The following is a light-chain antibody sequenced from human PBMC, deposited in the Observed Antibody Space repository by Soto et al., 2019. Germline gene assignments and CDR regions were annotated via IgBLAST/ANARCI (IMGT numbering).Light chain of an antibody. V-gene: IGLV2-11*01. CDR2: DVS. CDR1: STDVGNYNY. Sequence: QSALTQPRSVSGSPVQSVTISCTGSSTDVGNYNYVSWYQQHPGKAPKLVIYDVSKRPSGVPDRFSGSKSGNTASLTISGLQAEDESDYYCCSYAGSYTFVFGGGTKVTVL. CDR3: CSYAGSYTFV. J-gene: IGLJ2*01.